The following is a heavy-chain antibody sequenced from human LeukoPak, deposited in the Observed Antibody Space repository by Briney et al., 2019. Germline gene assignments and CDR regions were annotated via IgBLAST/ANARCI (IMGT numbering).Heavy chain of an antibody. V-gene: IGHV4-30-2*01. CDR1: GGSISSGGYS. CDR2: IYHSGST. CDR3: ARVPGGGYFDY. Sequence: SETLSLTCAVSGGSISSGGYSWRWIRQPPGKGLEWIGYIYHSGSTYYNPSLKSRVTISVDRSKNQFSLKLSSVTAADTAVYYCARVPGGGYFDYWGQGTLVTVSS. D-gene: IGHD1-14*01. J-gene: IGHJ4*02.